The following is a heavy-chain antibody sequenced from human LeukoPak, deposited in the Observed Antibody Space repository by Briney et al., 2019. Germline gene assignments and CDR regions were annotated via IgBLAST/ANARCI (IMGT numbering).Heavy chain of an antibody. V-gene: IGHV3-21*01. J-gene: IGHJ3*02. CDR3: ARGSGSYYSGAFNI. CDR1: GFTCSSDS. D-gene: IGHD1-26*01. Sequence: GGALRVSCAASGFTCSSDSMNWGREAPGEGMEWVSSISSSSNYRYYAESVKGRFTISRDNAKNSLYLQMNSLRAEDTAVYYCARGSGSYYSGAFNIWGQGTMVTASS. CDR2: ISSSSNYR.